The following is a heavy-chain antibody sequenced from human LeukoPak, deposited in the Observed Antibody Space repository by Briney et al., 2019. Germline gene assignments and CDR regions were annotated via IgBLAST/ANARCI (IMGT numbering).Heavy chain of an antibody. CDR2: IKEDGSQK. CDR3: ARDSGWFRFDY. J-gene: IGHJ4*02. D-gene: IGHD6-19*01. Sequence: GGSLRLSCAASGFTFSSFWMTWVRQAPGKGLEWVANIKEDGSQKYYVDSVKGRFTVSRDNAKNSLFLQTNSLRVDDTAVYYCARDSGWFRFDYWGQGTLVTVSS. CDR1: GFTFSSFW. V-gene: IGHV3-7*03.